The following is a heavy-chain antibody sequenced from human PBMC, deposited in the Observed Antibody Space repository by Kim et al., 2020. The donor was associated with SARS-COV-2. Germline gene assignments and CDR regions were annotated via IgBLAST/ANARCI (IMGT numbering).Heavy chain of an antibody. CDR3: ARERRGSTSNPAWEGFDP. V-gene: IGHV5-51*01. CDR2: IYPGDSDT. Sequence: GESLKISCKGSGYSFTSYWIGWVRQMPGKGLEWMGIIYPGDSDTRYSPSFQGQVTISADKSISNAYLQWSSLKASDTAMDYCARERRGSTSNPAWEGFDPWGQRTLVTLSS. D-gene: IGHD2-2*01. CDR1: GYSFTSYW. J-gene: IGHJ5*02.